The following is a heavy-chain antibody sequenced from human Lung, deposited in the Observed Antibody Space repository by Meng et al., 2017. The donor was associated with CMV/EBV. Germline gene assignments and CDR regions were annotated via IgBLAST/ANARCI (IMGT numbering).Heavy chain of an antibody. CDR3: ARDRAALGYYYYAMDV. CDR2: ISYSGST. D-gene: IGHD2-15*01. V-gene: IGHV4-59*01. CDR1: GHPITTYY. J-gene: IGHJ6*02. Sequence: SETLSLXCTVSGHPITTYYWSWIRQPPGKGLEWIGYISYSGSTNYSPSLRSRVSLSVDTSKNQFSLELSAVTAADTAIYYCARDRAALGYYYYAMDVWGQGTXVTVSS.